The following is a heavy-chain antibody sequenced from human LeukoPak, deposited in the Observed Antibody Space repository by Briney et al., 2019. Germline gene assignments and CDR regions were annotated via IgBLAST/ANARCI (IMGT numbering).Heavy chain of an antibody. CDR2: ISGSGGST. D-gene: IGHD1-26*01. CDR1: GFTFSSYA. Sequence: GASLRLSCAASGFTFSSYAMSWVRQAPGKGLEWVSAISGSGGSTYYADSVEGRFTISRDNSKNTLYLQMNSLRAEDTAVYYCAKSGSSLHSDYWGQGTLVTVSS. CDR3: AKSGSSLHSDY. V-gene: IGHV3-23*01. J-gene: IGHJ4*02.